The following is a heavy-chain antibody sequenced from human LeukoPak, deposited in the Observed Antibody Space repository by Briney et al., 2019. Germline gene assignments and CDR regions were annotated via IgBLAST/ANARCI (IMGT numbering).Heavy chain of an antibody. CDR2: IYYSGST. V-gene: IGHV4-59*01. CDR3: ARGPLTPGYNNMDV. J-gene: IGHJ6*02. D-gene: IGHD1-14*01. Sequence: SETLSLTCTVSGGSISSYYWSWIRQPPGKGLEWIGYIYYSGSTTYNPSLKSRVTISVDTSKNQFSLKVSSVTAADTAVYYCARGPLTPGYNNMDVWGQGTTVTVSS. CDR1: GGSISSYY.